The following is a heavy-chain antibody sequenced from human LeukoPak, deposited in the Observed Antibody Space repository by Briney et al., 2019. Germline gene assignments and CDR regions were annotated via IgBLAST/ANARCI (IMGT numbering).Heavy chain of an antibody. CDR2: VRGSGTDT. V-gene: IGHV3-23*01. J-gene: IGHJ4*02. CDR3: AKTSRRDSAYDSPFDY. D-gene: IGHD5-12*01. Sequence: GGSLRLSCAASGFTFSTYAMTWVRQAPGKGLEWVSAVRGSGTDTYYADSVKGRFTISRDNSKNTLYLQMNSLRAEDTAIYYCAKTSRRDSAYDSPFDYWGQGILVTVSS. CDR1: GFTFSTYA.